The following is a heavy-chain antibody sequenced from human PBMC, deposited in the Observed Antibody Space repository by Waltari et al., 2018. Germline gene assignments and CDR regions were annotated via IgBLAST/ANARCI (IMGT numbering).Heavy chain of an antibody. D-gene: IGHD2-15*01. J-gene: IGHJ4*02. CDR3: ARDRGRGLYLDS. CDR2: VRGDGRT. V-gene: IGHV4-4*02. CDR1: GDSMTTSDC. Sequence: QLHLQESGPGLVKPSGSLSLTCAVSGDSMTTSDCWSWVRQSPGKGLEWIGQVRGDGRTNYNPSVASRVTISLDTSTNQYSLRVTSATAADTAVYYCARDRGRGLYLDSWGQGILVTVSS.